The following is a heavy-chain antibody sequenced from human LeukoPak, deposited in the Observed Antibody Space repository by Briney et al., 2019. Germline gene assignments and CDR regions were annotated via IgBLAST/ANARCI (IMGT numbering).Heavy chain of an antibody. D-gene: IGHD6-6*01. CDR3: ARGGIAARFAY. CDR2: ISSGSSSI. Sequence: PGGSQRLSCAASGFTFSSYEMNWVRQAPGKGLEWVSYISSGSSSIFYADSVKVRFTISRDNAKNSLYLQMNSLRVEDTAVYYCARGGIAARFAYWGQGTLVTGSS. J-gene: IGHJ4*02. V-gene: IGHV3-48*03. CDR1: GFTFSSYE.